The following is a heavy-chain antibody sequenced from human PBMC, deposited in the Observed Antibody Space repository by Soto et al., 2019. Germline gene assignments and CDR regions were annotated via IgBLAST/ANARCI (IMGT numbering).Heavy chain of an antibody. CDR1: GLTFSSYA. V-gene: IGHV3-23*01. CDR3: AKDLKPSYGDYVKDAFDI. Sequence: GGSLRLSCAASGLTFSSYAMGWVLKATGKGLEWVSAISGSGGSTYYADSVKGRFTISRDNSKNTLYLQMNSLRAEDTAVYYCAKDLKPSYGDYVKDAFDIWGQGTMVTVSS. CDR2: ISGSGGST. J-gene: IGHJ3*02. D-gene: IGHD4-17*01.